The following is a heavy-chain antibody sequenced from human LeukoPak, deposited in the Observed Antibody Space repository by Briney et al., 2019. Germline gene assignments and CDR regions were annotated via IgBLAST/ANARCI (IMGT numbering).Heavy chain of an antibody. J-gene: IGHJ4*02. Sequence: GESLKISCKSSGYSFTSYWIGWMRQMPGKGLEWMGIIYPGDSDTKYSPSFQGQVTISADKSISPAYLQWSRLKASDTVMYYCARGSLASSGGTFFDYWGQGTLVTVSS. D-gene: IGHD2-15*01. CDR3: ARGSLASSGGTFFDY. CDR2: IYPGDSDT. V-gene: IGHV5-51*01. CDR1: GYSFTSYW.